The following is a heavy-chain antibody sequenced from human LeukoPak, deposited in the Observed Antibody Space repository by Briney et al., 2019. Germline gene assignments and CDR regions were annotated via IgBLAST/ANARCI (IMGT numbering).Heavy chain of an antibody. J-gene: IGHJ3*02. CDR1: GFTFSSYW. CDR3: ARDNSIWDGAFDI. Sequence: GGSLRLSCAASGFTFSSYWMSGVRQAPGKGLEWVANIKRDGSEKYYVDSVKGRFTISRDNAKNSLSLQMNSLRAEDTAIYYCARDNSIWDGAFDIWGRGTMVTVSS. V-gene: IGHV3-7*01. CDR2: IKRDGSEK. D-gene: IGHD6-13*01.